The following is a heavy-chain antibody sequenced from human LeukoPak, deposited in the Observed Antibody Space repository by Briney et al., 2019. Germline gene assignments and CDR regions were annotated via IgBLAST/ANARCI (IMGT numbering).Heavy chain of an antibody. D-gene: IGHD3-10*01. CDR3: AGLVRGVATSYYFDY. CDR1: GFTFSSYS. CDR2: IDSSSTYI. V-gene: IGHV3-21*01. Sequence: GGSLRLSCAASGFTFSSYSINWVRQAPGKGLECVSSIDSSSTYIYYADSVKGRFTVSRDNAENSLYLQMNSLRAEDTAVYCCAGLVRGVATSYYFDYWGQGTLVTISS. J-gene: IGHJ4*02.